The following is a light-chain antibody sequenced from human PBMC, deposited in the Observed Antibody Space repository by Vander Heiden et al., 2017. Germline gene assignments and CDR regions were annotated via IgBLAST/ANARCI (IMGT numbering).Light chain of an antibody. CDR2: LNSDGSH. CDR1: SGHSSYA. CDR3: QTWSTGIQ. V-gene: IGLV4-69*01. J-gene: IGLJ2*01. Sequence: QLVLTHSPSASAPLGASVKLTSTLSSGHSSYAIAWHQQQPEKGPRYLMKLNSDGSHSKGDVIPDRCSGSSSGAERYLTISSLQSEDEADYYCQTWSTGIQIGGGTKLTVL.